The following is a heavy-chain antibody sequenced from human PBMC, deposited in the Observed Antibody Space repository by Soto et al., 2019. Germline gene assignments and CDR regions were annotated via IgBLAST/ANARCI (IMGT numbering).Heavy chain of an antibody. V-gene: IGHV3-74*01. J-gene: IGHJ4*02. CDR3: AKDRGTPRNIAVAGHFDY. CDR1: GFTFSNYW. CDR2: ISNDGSTT. Sequence: GGSLRLSCAASGFTFSNYWMHWVRQTPGKGLVWVSLISNDGSTTHYADSVKGRFTISRDNSKNTLYLQMNSLRTEDTAIYYCAKDRGTPRNIAVAGHFDYWGQGTLVTVSS. D-gene: IGHD6-19*01.